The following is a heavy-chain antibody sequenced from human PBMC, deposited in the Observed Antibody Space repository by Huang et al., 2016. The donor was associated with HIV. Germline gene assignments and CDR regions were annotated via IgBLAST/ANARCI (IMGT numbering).Heavy chain of an antibody. V-gene: IGHV1-18*01. CDR2: SSAYNGDT. D-gene: IGHD3-10*01. Sequence: QVQLVQSGAEVKKPGASVKVSCKASAYTFSNYGISWVRQAPGQGLEWMGWSSAYNGDTNYAQRLQGRVTMTTDTSTSTAYMELRSLRSDDTAVYYCARSSDGGRNDYWGQGTLVTVSS. CDR3: ARSSDGGRNDY. CDR1: AYTFSNYG. J-gene: IGHJ4*02.